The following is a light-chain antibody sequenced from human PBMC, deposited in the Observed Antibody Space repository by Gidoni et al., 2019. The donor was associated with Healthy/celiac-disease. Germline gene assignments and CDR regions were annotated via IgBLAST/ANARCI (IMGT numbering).Light chain of an antibody. Sequence: QSALTQPASVSGAPGKSITISCTGTCSDVGVYNYVSWYQQHPGKAPKPLIYDVSNRLSGVSNRFSGSKSGNTASLTISGLHAEDAADYYCRSYTSSSTLVFGGGTQLTVL. CDR1: CSDVGVYNY. J-gene: IGLJ2*01. CDR2: DVS. CDR3: RSYTSSSTLV. V-gene: IGLV2-14*01.